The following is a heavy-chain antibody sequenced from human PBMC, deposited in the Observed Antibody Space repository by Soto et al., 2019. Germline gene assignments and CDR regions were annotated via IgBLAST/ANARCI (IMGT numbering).Heavy chain of an antibody. CDR1: GGSFSGYY. CDR2: INHSGST. J-gene: IGHJ4*02. D-gene: IGHD3-22*01. CDR3: AGGRTIYYYDSSGFDY. V-gene: IGHV4-34*01. Sequence: SETLSLTCAVYGGSFSGYYWSWIRQPPGKGLEWIGEINHSGSTNYNPSLKSRVTISVDTSKNQFSLKLSSVTAADTAVYYCAGGRTIYYYDSSGFDYWGQGTLVTVSS.